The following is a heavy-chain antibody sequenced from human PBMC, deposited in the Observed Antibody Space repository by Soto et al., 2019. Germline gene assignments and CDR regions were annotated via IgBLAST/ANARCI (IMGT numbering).Heavy chain of an antibody. Sequence: GGSLRLSCEASGFTFINYAMSWVRQAPGKGLEWVASISDTGGDSYYADSMDGRFTISRDNPKNTLYLQINSLRAEDTAVYYCVRDLYRSATMPCLDHWGQGTLVTVSS. D-gene: IGHD1-1*01. J-gene: IGHJ4*02. V-gene: IGHV3-23*01. CDR2: ISDTGGDS. CDR3: VRDLYRSATMPCLDH. CDR1: GFTFINYA.